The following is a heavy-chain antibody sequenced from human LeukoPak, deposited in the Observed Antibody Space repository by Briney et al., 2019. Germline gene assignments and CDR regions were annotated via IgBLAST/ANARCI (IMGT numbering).Heavy chain of an antibody. CDR2: ISAYNGNT. J-gene: IGHJ4*02. Sequence: ASVKVSCKTSGYSFSTYGISWVRQAPGQGLEWMGWISAYNGNTNYVQKFQGRVTMTTDTPTGTAYMEVRSLRSDDTAVYYCARARTFDTGFDYWGQGTLVTVSS. CDR3: ARARTFDTGFDY. V-gene: IGHV1-18*01. CDR1: GYSFSTYG.